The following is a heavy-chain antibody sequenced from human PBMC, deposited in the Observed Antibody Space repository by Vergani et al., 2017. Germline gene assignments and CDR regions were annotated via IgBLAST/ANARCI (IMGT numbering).Heavy chain of an antibody. D-gene: IGHD3-16*01. J-gene: IGHJ6*03. CDR2: IQHDGNEK. CDR3: ARDVWDCSGISCFLRAGEFYYMDV. CDR1: GFTFSRFW. Sequence: VQLVESGGGLVQPGGSLRLSCAASGFTFSRFWMSWVRQAPGKGLEWVASIQHDGNEKYYVDSVKRRFTISRDNAKNSLYLQMNSLRAEDTATYYCARDVWDCSGISCFLRAGEFYYMDVWGQGTTVTVSS. V-gene: IGHV3-7*01.